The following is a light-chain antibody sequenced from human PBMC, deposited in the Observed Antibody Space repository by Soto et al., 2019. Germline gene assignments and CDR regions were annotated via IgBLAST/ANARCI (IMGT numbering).Light chain of an antibody. J-gene: IGLJ3*02. CDR3: ASYAGSNIWV. V-gene: IGLV2-8*01. CDR1: SSDVGAYNY. CDR2: EVN. Sequence: QSALTQPPSASGSPGQSVTISCTGTSSDVGAYNYVSWYQQYPGKAPKLMIYEVNKRPSGVPDRFSGSKSGKTDSLTVSGLQPEDEAEYHCASYAGSNIWVFGGGTKLTVL.